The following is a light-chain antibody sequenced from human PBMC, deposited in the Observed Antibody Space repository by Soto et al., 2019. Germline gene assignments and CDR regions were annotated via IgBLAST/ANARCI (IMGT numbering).Light chain of an antibody. Sequence: EIVLTQSPATLSLSPGERATLSCRGSQSVSSNLAWFQHKPGQAPRLLIFDASNRATGIPARFSGSGSGTDFTLTVSSLEPEDFAIYYCQQRTNWPTFGQGTKVEIK. V-gene: IGKV3-11*01. CDR1: QSVSSN. CDR3: QQRTNWPT. J-gene: IGKJ1*01. CDR2: DAS.